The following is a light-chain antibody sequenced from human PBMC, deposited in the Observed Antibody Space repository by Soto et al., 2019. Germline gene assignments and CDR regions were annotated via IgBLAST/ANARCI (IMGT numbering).Light chain of an antibody. V-gene: IGKV3-15*01. CDR3: QQYNNWPPLT. Sequence: EIVMTQSPATLSVSPGERATLSCRASQSVSSNLAWYQQKPGQAPRLLIYGASTRSNGIPARFSGSGSGTDFTLTISSLQSEDFAVYYCQQYNNWPPLTFGGGTKVEIK. CDR2: GAS. CDR1: QSVSSN. J-gene: IGKJ4*01.